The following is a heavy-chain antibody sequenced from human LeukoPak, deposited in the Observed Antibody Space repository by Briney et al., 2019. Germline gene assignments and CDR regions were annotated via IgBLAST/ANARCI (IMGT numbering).Heavy chain of an antibody. CDR2: IYYSGST. Sequence: SETLSLTCTVSGGTINTADYYWIWLRQPPGKGLEWISYIYYSGSTFVNYIASLISRLTIALGKSKNQFSLHLSSVTAADSAMYYCARSRSGSYAEFVYWGEGTLVTVSS. CDR1: GGTINTADYY. V-gene: IGHV4-30-4*01. CDR3: ARSRSGSYAEFVY. D-gene: IGHD3-10*01. J-gene: IGHJ4*02.